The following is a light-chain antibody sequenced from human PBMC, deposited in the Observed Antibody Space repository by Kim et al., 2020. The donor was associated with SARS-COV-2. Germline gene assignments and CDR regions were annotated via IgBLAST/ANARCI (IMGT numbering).Light chain of an antibody. J-gene: IGLJ3*02. Sequence: SVALGKNASIPCGGNNIVTKHVHWYHHKPGQAPVLVMYRDTNRPSGIPERFSGSNSGNTATLTISRAQAGDEADYYCQVWDSTTGVFGGGTQLTVL. CDR2: RDT. V-gene: IGLV3-9*01. CDR1: NIVTKH. CDR3: QVWDSTTGV.